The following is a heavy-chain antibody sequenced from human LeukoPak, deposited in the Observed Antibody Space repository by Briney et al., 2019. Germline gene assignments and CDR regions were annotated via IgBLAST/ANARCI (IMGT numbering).Heavy chain of an antibody. CDR3: ARDARYYDILTGYPLFDY. CDR1: GITFSSYA. V-gene: IGHV3-30-3*01. D-gene: IGHD3-9*01. J-gene: IGHJ4*02. Sequence: GRSLRLSCAASGITFSSYAMHWVRQAPGKGLEWVAVISYDGSNKYYADSVKGRFTISRDNSKNTLYLQMNSLRAEDTAVYFCARDARYYDILTGYPLFDYWGREPWSPSPQ. CDR2: ISYDGSNK.